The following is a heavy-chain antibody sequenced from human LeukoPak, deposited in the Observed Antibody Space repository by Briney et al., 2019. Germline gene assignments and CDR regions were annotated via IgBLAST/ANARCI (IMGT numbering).Heavy chain of an antibody. Sequence: GGSLRLSCAASGFTFSSYAMHWVRQAPGKGLEWVAVISYDGSNKYYADSVKGRFTISRDNAKNSLYLQMNSLRAEDTAVYYCAKDQGVVVAATYNWFDPWGQGTLVTVSS. D-gene: IGHD2-15*01. J-gene: IGHJ5*02. CDR1: GFTFSSYA. CDR2: ISYDGSNK. V-gene: IGHV3-30-3*01. CDR3: AKDQGVVVAATYNWFDP.